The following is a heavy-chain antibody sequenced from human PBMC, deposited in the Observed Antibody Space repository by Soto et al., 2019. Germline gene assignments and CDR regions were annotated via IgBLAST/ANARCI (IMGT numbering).Heavy chain of an antibody. J-gene: IGHJ3*02. V-gene: IGHV3-23*01. CDR1: GFTFSSYA. CDR3: AKDEGGSYYAFDI. Sequence: GGSLRLSCAASGFTFSSYAMSWVRQAPGKGLEWVSAISGSGGSTYYADSVKGRFTISRDNSKNTRYLQMNSLRAEDTAVYYCAKDEGGSYYAFDIWGQGTMVTVSS. CDR2: ISGSGGST. D-gene: IGHD1-26*01.